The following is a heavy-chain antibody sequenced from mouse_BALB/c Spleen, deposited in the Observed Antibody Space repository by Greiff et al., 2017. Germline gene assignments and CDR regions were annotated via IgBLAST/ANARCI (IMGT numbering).Heavy chain of an antibody. CDR3: ARGATMITPYAMDY. CDR2: ISYSGST. J-gene: IGHJ4*01. Sequence: EVKVEESGPGLVKPSQSLSLTCTVTGYSITSDYAWNWIRQFPGNKLEWMGYISYSGSTSYNPSLKSRISITRDTSKNQFFLQLNSVTTEDTATYYCARGATMITPYAMDYWGQGTSVTVSS. V-gene: IGHV3-2*02. D-gene: IGHD2-4*01. CDR1: GYSITSDYA.